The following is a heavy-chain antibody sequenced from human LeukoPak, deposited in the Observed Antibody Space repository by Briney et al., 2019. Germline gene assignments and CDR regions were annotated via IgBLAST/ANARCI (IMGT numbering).Heavy chain of an antibody. J-gene: IGHJ6*04. CDR3: ARALGYCSSTSCYANYYYGMDV. V-gene: IGHV3-30*04. Sequence: GGSLRLSCAASGFTFSSYEMNWVRQAPGKGLEWVAVISYDGSNKYYADSVKGRFTISRDNSKNTLYLQMNSLRAEDTAVYYCARALGYCSSTSCYANYYYGMDVWGKGTTVTVSS. CDR1: GFTFSSYE. CDR2: ISYDGSNK. D-gene: IGHD2-2*01.